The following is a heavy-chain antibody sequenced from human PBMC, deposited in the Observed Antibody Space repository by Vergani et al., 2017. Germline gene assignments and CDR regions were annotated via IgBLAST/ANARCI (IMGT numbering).Heavy chain of an antibody. Sequence: QLQLQESGPGLVKPSETLSLTCTVSGGSISSGGYYWSWIRQPPGKGLEWIGYIYYSGSNYYNPSLKSRVTISVETSKNQFSLKLSSVTAADTAVYYCAAQGEPPGAYYYYYMDVGGKGTTVTVSS. CDR3: AAQGEPPGAYYYYYMDV. J-gene: IGHJ6*03. CDR2: IYYSGSN. CDR1: GGSISSGGYY. V-gene: IGHV4-31*03. D-gene: IGHD1-14*01.